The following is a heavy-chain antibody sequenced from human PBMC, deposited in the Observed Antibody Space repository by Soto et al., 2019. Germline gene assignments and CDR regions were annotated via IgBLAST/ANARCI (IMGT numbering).Heavy chain of an antibody. J-gene: IGHJ5*02. V-gene: IGHV4-59*01. CDR1: GGSISNYY. CDR2: IYFSGNT. Sequence: SETLSLTCTVSGGSISNYYWHWIRQPPGKGLEWIGYIYFSGNTNYNPSLKSRVTIAVDTSNNQFSLKLTSVTAADTALYYCARAQYRNWFDPWGQGTLVTVSS. D-gene: IGHD2-2*01. CDR3: ARAQYRNWFDP.